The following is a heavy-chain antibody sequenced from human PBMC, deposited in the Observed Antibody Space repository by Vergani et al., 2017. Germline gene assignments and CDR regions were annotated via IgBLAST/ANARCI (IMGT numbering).Heavy chain of an antibody. CDR1: GFTLSNYD. D-gene: IGHD3-16*01. V-gene: IGHV3-30*02. Sequence: QVQLVESGGGVVQRGGSLRLSCATSGFTLSNYDMQWSRQGPGKGLEFVAFIQFDGSNQYYADSVKGRFTLSRDFSKNTLYPQMNSLRTDDTATYYCAKHFRGWGIDYWGQGTQVIVSS. CDR3: AKHFRGWGIDY. CDR2: IQFDGSNQ. J-gene: IGHJ4*02.